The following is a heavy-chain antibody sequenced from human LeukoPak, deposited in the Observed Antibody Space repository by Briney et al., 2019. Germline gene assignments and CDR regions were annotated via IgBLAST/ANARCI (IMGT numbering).Heavy chain of an antibody. V-gene: IGHV4-39*01. CDR1: GGSISSSNYY. J-gene: IGHJ4*02. Sequence: SETLSLTCTVSGGSISSSNYYWGWIRQPPGKGLEWIGSIYYSGSTYYNPSLKSRVTISVDTSKNQFSLKLSSVTAADTAVYYCARQGSGYWFTDYWGQGTLVTVSS. CDR3: ARQGSGYWFTDY. D-gene: IGHD3-22*01. CDR2: IYYSGST.